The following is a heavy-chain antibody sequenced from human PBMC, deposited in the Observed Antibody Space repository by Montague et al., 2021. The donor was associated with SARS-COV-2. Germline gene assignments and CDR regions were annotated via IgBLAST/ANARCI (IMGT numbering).Heavy chain of an antibody. Sequence: SETLSLTCTVSDDSSSSSIYYWGWIRQPPGKGLEWIGTISYSGSTYHNPSLHSRVAISVDTSKKRFSLRLTSVTAADTAVYYCARHRGFGDLWALDYWGQGTLVAVSS. CDR1: DDSSSSSIYY. V-gene: IGHV4-39*07. J-gene: IGHJ4*02. CDR3: ARHRGFGDLWALDY. CDR2: ISYSGST. D-gene: IGHD3-10*01.